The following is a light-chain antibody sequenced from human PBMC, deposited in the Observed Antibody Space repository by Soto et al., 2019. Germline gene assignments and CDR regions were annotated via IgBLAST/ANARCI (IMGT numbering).Light chain of an antibody. CDR3: SSYAGAHNV. J-gene: IGLJ1*01. CDR2: EVS. Sequence: QSVLTQPPSASGSPGQSVAISCTGTSSDVGGYNYVSWYQQHPGKAPKLMIYEVSKRPSGVPDRFSGSKSGNTASLTVSGLQAEYEADYYCSSYAGAHNVFGAGTKVTVL. V-gene: IGLV2-8*01. CDR1: SSDVGGYNY.